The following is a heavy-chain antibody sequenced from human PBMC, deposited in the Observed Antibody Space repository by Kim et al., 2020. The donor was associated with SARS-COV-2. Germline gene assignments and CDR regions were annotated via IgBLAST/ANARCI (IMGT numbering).Heavy chain of an antibody. CDR3: ARPGIVGQEGYFDY. V-gene: IGHV3-30*07. J-gene: IGHJ4*02. D-gene: IGHD1-26*01. Sequence: DHVKCRFSISRDKSNNTPYLQMNWLRAEDTAVYYCARPGIVGQEGYFDYWGQGTLVTVSS.